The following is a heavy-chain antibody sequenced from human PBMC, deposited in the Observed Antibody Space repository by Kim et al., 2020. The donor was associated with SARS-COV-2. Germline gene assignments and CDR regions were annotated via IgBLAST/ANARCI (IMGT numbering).Heavy chain of an antibody. CDR3: ARGSILESSSFYYYYFDY. D-gene: IGHD3-22*01. J-gene: IGHJ4*02. Sequence: KGRFTISRDNSKNTVYLQMNSLRAEDTAVYYCARGSILESSSFYYYYFDYWGQGTLVTVSS. V-gene: IGHV3-30*07.